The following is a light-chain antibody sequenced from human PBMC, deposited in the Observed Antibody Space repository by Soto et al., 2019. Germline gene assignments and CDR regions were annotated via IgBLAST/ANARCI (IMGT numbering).Light chain of an antibody. CDR2: KAS. CDR1: QSISSW. Sequence: DIQMTQSPSSVSASVGDRITITCLASQSISSWLAWYQQKPGKAPKLLIYKASSLESGVPSRFSGSGSGTEFTLTISSLQPDDFATYYCQQYNSYPLTFGGGTKVDIK. CDR3: QQYNSYPLT. V-gene: IGKV1-5*03. J-gene: IGKJ4*01.